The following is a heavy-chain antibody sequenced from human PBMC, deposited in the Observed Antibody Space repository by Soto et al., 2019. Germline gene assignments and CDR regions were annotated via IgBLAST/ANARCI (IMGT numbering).Heavy chain of an antibody. V-gene: IGHV3-23*01. D-gene: IGHD3-3*01. CDR1: GFTFSSYA. J-gene: IGHJ4*02. CDR2: ISGSGGST. Sequence: GSLRLSCAASGFTFSSYAMSWVRQAPGKGLEWVSAISGSGGSTYYADSVKGRFTISRDNSKNTLYLQMNSLRAEDTAVYYCAKDDFWSGYPDYWGQGTLVTVSS. CDR3: AKDDFWSGYPDY.